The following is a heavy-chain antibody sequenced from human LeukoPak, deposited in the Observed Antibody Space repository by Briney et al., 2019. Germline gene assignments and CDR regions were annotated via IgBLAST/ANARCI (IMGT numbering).Heavy chain of an antibody. CDR2: IIPIFGTA. D-gene: IGHD6-13*01. Sequence: SVKASCKASGGTFSSYTISWVRQAPGQGLEWMGRIIPIFGTANYAQKFQGRVTITTDESTSTAYMELSSLRSEDMAVYYCARSEQQLVNFDYWGQGTLVTVSS. J-gene: IGHJ4*02. CDR1: GGTFSSYT. V-gene: IGHV1-69*05. CDR3: ARSEQQLVNFDY.